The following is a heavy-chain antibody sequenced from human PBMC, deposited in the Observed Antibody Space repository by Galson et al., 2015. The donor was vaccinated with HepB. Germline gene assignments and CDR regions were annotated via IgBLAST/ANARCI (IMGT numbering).Heavy chain of an antibody. CDR2: IYTSGST. V-gene: IGHV4-4*07. Sequence: SGTPFPPRTVSGGSIRSYYWGRSRQPAGEGMEGIGRIYTSGSTDYNPSLKSRVAMSIDTAKNQFSLKLSSVTAADTAVYYCARGQQLATIDYWGQGTLVTVSS. J-gene: IGHJ4*02. D-gene: IGHD6-13*01. CDR3: ARGQQLATIDY. CDR1: GGSIRSYY.